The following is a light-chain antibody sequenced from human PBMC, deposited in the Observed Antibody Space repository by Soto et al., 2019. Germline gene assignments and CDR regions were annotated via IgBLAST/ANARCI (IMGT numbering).Light chain of an antibody. CDR1: QPINNS. CDR3: QQVYDFPHT. J-gene: IGKJ2*01. CDR2: GAS. V-gene: IGKV1-39*01. Sequence: DIQGTQSPSSLSASVGDRVSITCRTSQPINNSLNWYRQNPGEVPEVLIYGASSLQRGVSSRFVGSASGTYFSLTISSLQPEDFATYYCQQVYDFPHTFGQGTKVE.